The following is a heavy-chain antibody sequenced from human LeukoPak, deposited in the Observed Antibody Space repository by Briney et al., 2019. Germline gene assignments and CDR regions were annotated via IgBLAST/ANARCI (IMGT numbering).Heavy chain of an antibody. Sequence: SQTLSLTCDISGDSLFTNGVAWNWIRQSPSRGLEWLGRTYYRSKWSFEYGVSVKSRISINADTSKNQFSLQLSSVTPEDTAVYYCARGKYSSFDNWSQGTLVTVSS. V-gene: IGHV6-1*01. CDR2: TYYRSKWSF. D-gene: IGHD6-13*01. J-gene: IGHJ4*02. CDR1: GDSLFTNGVA. CDR3: ARGKYSSFDN.